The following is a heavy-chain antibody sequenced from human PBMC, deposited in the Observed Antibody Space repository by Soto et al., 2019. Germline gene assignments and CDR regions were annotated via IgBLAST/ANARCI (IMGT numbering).Heavy chain of an antibody. CDR2: IYYSGSN. J-gene: IGHJ4*02. Sequence: SETLSLTCNVAGDSIRSRNYDGGWVRQPPGPGLEWIGTIYYSGSNYYNPSLKSGVTMSIDTSKNHFSLNLTSVTAADTAVYYCAARHFWSGPWTDTRLDYWGQGTLVTVSS. CDR1: GDSIRSRNYD. CDR3: AARHFWSGPWTDTRLDY. D-gene: IGHD3-3*02. V-gene: IGHV4-39*02.